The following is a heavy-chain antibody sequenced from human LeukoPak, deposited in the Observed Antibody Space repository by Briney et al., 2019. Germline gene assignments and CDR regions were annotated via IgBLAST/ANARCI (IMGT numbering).Heavy chain of an antibody. V-gene: IGHV3-30*01. Sequence: PGGPLRLSCAASGFTFSSYAMHWVRQAPGKGLEWVAVISYDGSNKYYADPVKGRFTISRDNSKNTLYLQMNSLRAEDTAVYYCARRGDPYYFDYWGQGTLVTVSS. CDR1: GFTFSSYA. CDR2: ISYDGSNK. D-gene: IGHD3-16*01. CDR3: ARRGDPYYFDY. J-gene: IGHJ4*02.